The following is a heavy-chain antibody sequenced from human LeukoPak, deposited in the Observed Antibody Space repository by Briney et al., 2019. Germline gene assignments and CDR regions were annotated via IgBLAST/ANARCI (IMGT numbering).Heavy chain of an antibody. V-gene: IGHV4-34*01. Sequence: KPSETLSLTCAVYGGSFSGYYWSWIRQPPGKGLEWIGEINHSGSTNYNPSLKSRVTISVDTSKNQFSVKLNSVTAADTAVYYCARGRGGYYYGSGTFASWFDSWGQGPLVTVSS. CDR3: ARGRGGYYYGSGTFASWFDS. D-gene: IGHD3-10*01. J-gene: IGHJ5*01. CDR1: GGSFSGYY. CDR2: INHSGST.